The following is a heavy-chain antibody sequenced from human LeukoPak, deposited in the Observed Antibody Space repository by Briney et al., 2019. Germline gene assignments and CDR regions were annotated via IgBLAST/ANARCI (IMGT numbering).Heavy chain of an antibody. CDR2: IGASGTST. CDR3: ARSSGWWSLDY. CDR1: GFSFATYA. D-gene: IGHD6-19*01. V-gene: IGHV3-23*01. Sequence: PGGSLRLSCAASGFSFATYAMTWVRQAPGKGLEWVSAIGASGTSTYYAGSVRGRFTISRDNSKNTLFLQMNSLRAEDTAVYYCARSSGWWSLDYWGQGTLVTVSS. J-gene: IGHJ4*02.